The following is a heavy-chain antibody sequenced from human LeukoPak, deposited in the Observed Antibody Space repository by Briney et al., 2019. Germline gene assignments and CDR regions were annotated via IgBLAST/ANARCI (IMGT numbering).Heavy chain of an antibody. Sequence: SETLSLICTVSGGSISSSSYYWSWIRQPPGKGLEWIGEINHSGSTNYNPSLKSRVTISVDTSKNQFSLKLSSVTAADTAVYYCARGGRYCSSTSCYRGWFDPWGQGTLVTVSS. J-gene: IGHJ5*02. CDR1: GGSISSSSYY. D-gene: IGHD2-2*01. CDR2: INHSGST. V-gene: IGHV4-39*07. CDR3: ARGGRYCSSTSCYRGWFDP.